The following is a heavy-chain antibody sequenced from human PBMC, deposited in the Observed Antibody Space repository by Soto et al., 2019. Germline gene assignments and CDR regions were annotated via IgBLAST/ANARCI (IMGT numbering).Heavy chain of an antibody. CDR2: ISYDGSNK. CDR3: AKASSSWDGYYYYGMDV. CDR1: RFTFSSYG. V-gene: IGHV3-30*18. D-gene: IGHD6-13*01. J-gene: IGHJ6*02. Sequence: QVQLVESGGGVVQPGRSLRLSCAASRFTFSSYGIHWVRQAPGKGLEWVAVISYDGSNKYYADSVKGRFTISRDNSKNTLYLQMDSLSAEDSAVYYCAKASSSWDGYYYYGMDVWGPGTTVTVSS.